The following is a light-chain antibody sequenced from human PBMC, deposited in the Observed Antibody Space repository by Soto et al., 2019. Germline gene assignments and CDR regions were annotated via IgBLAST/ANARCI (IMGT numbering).Light chain of an antibody. CDR3: QQYYTSPRWT. Sequence: DIVMTQSPDSLAVSLGERATISCKSSQTVLFSSNNKNCVAWYQQKPGQPPKLLIYSASTRESGVPDRFSGSGSGTDFTLTISSLQAADVAIYYCQQYYTSPRWTFGQGTKVDIK. J-gene: IGKJ1*01. V-gene: IGKV4-1*01. CDR1: QTVLFSSNNKNC. CDR2: SAS.